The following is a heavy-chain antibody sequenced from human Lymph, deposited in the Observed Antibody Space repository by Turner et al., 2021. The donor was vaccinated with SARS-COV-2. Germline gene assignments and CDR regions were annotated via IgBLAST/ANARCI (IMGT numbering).Heavy chain of an antibody. J-gene: IGHJ4*02. D-gene: IGHD3-10*01. CDR3: AREKLGELFDY. CDR2: ISSRGSYI. CDR1: GFTCSSYS. V-gene: IGHV3-21*01. Sequence: EVQLVESGRGLVKPGGSLILSCATSGFTCSSYSMNWGRQAPGKGLEWVSSISSRGSYIYYADSVKGRFTISRDNAKNSLYLQMNSLRADDTAVYYCAREKLGELFDYWGQGTLVTVSS.